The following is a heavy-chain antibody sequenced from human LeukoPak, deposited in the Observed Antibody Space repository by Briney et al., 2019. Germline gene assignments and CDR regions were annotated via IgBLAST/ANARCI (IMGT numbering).Heavy chain of an antibody. Sequence: SQTLSLTCTVSGGSISSGGYYWSWIRQPPGKGLEWIGYIYHSGSTYYNPSLKSRVTISVDRSKNQFSLKLSSVTAADTAVYYCARDSAARGVEYNWFDPWGQGTLVTVSS. V-gene: IGHV4-30-2*01. CDR1: GGSISSGGYY. CDR3: ARDSAARGVEYNWFDP. D-gene: IGHD3-10*01. J-gene: IGHJ5*02. CDR2: IYHSGST.